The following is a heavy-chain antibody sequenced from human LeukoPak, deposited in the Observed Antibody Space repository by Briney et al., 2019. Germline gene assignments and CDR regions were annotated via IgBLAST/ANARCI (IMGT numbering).Heavy chain of an antibody. CDR3: AREFQEYSYGAAGY. J-gene: IGHJ4*02. CDR2: ISSSGSTI. V-gene: IGHV3-48*03. Sequence: PGGSLRLSCAASGFTFSSYEMNWVRQAPGKGREWVSYISSSGSTIYYADSVKGRFTISRDNAKNSLYLQMNSLRAEDTAVYYCAREFQEYSYGAAGYWGQGTLVTVSS. D-gene: IGHD5-18*01. CDR1: GFTFSSYE.